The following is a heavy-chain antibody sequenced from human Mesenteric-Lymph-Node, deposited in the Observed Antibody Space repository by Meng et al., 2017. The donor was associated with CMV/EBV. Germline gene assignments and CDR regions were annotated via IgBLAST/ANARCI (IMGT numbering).Heavy chain of an antibody. D-gene: IGHD4-23*01. CDR2: INHSGST. V-gene: IGHV4-34*01. CDR1: GGSFSGYY. CDR3: ARHQRWLKSEGGFNY. J-gene: IGHJ4*02. Sequence: GQLQQWGGGLLKPSETLSLTCAVYGGSFSGYYWSWIRQPPGKGLEWIGEINHSGSTNYNPSLKSRVTISVDTSKNQFSLKLSSVTAADTAVYYCARHQRWLKSEGGFNYWGQGTLVTVSS.